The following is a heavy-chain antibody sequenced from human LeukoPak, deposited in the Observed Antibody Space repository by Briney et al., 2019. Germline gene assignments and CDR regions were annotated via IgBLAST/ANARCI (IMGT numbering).Heavy chain of an antibody. CDR1: GGSISSYY. CDR2: IYTSGST. CDR3: ASRTTVTTSGAFDI. Sequence: PSETLSLTCTVSGGSISSYYWSWIRQPAGKGLEWIGRIYTSGSTNYNPSLKSRVTMSVDTSTNQFSLKLSSVTAADTAVYYCASRTTVTTSGAFDIWGQGTMVTVSS. D-gene: IGHD4-17*01. J-gene: IGHJ3*02. V-gene: IGHV4-4*07.